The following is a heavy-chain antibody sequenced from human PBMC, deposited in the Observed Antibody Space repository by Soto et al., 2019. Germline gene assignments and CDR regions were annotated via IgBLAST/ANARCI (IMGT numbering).Heavy chain of an antibody. CDR2: INHSGST. D-gene: IGHD3-10*01. V-gene: IGHV4-34*01. CDR1: GGSFSGYY. CDR3: ARVGFARRSQNYYYYYMDV. J-gene: IGHJ6*03. Sequence: QVQLQQWGAGLLKPSETLSLTCAVYGGSFSGYYWSWIRQPPGKGLEWIGEINHSGSTNYNPSLKSRVTISVDTSKNQFSLKLSSVTAADTAVYYCARVGFARRSQNYYYYYMDVWGKGTTVTVSS.